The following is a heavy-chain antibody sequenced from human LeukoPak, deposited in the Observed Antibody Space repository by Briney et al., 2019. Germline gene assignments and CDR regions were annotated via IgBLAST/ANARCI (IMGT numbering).Heavy chain of an antibody. CDR3: ARFWSGFDY. D-gene: IGHD3-3*01. CDR1: GGSISGYK. J-gene: IGHJ4*02. CDR2: IYDTGNT. V-gene: IGHV4-59*13. Sequence: SETLSLTGTVSGGSISGYKWTWIRQSPGTGPEWIGYIYDTGNTNYNPSLKSRVTISIDTSKNQFSLKLTSVTAADTAVYYCARFWSGFDYWGQGALVTVSS.